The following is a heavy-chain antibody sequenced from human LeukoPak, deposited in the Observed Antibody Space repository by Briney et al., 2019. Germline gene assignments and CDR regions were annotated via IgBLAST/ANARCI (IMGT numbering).Heavy chain of an antibody. D-gene: IGHD4-11*01. CDR2: IYHSGST. J-gene: IGHJ4*02. CDR3: ARVVMTTVTTYYFDY. CDR1: GYSISSGYY. Sequence: WETLSLTCTVSGYSISSGYYWGWIRQPPGKGLEWIGSIYHSGSTYYNPSLKSRVTISVDTSKNQFSLKLSSVTAADTAVYYCARVVMTTVTTYYFDYWGQGTLVTVSS. V-gene: IGHV4-38-2*02.